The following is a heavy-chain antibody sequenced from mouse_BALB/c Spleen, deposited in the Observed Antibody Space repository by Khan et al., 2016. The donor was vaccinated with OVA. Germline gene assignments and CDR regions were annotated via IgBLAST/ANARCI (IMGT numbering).Heavy chain of an antibody. CDR1: GFSLTSYG. J-gene: IGHJ4*01. CDR2: IWSGGST. Sequence: QVQLQQSGPGLVQPSQSLSITCTVSGFSLTSYGVHWVRQSPGKGLEWLGVIWSGGSTDYNAAFISRLSIIKENSKSKVFFIMHSLLAHDTAIYYSARILIGTTNYAMEYWGQGTSVTVSS. D-gene: IGHD2-14*01. CDR3: ARILIGTTNYAMEY. V-gene: IGHV2-2*01.